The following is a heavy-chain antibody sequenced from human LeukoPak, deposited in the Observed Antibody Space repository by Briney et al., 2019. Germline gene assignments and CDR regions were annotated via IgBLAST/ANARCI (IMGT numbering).Heavy chain of an antibody. Sequence: GASVKVSCKASGGTFSSYAISWVRQAPGQGLEWMGGIIPIFGTANYAQKFQGRVTITADESTSTAYMELSSLRSEDTAVYYCARGSRWIQLWPNFYAFDIWGQGTMVTVSS. V-gene: IGHV1-69*13. D-gene: IGHD5-18*01. CDR1: GGTFSSYA. J-gene: IGHJ3*02. CDR3: ARGSRWIQLWPNFYAFDI. CDR2: IIPIFGTA.